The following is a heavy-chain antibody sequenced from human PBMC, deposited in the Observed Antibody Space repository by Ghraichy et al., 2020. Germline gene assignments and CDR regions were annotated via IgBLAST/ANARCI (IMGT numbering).Heavy chain of an antibody. CDR3: ARGAGYCRGGNCYSDYYIDY. CDR2: MYSGGSA. V-gene: IGHV3-66*01. Sequence: GGSLRLSCVASGFTVSSNYVSWVRQAPGKGLEWVSIMYSGGSAYYADSVKGRFTISRDNSKNTMYLQMNSLRVEDTAVYYCARGAGYCRGGNCYSDYYIDYWGQGTLVTVSS. CDR1: GFTVSSNY. D-gene: IGHD2-15*01. J-gene: IGHJ4*02.